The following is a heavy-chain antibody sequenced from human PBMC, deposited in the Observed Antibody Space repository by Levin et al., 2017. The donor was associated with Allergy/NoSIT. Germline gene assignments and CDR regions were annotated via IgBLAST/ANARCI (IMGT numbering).Heavy chain of an antibody. J-gene: IGHJ4*02. CDR2: INEAGSEK. CDR3: ARATSGDKEDY. V-gene: IGHV3-7*01. Sequence: GESLKISCAASGFTFSSYWMSWVRQAPGKGLEWVANINEAGSEKYYVDSVKGRFTISRDNAKNSLYLQMNSLRAEDMAVYYCARATSGDKEDYWGQGTLVTVSS. D-gene: IGHD2-15*01. CDR1: GFTFSSYW.